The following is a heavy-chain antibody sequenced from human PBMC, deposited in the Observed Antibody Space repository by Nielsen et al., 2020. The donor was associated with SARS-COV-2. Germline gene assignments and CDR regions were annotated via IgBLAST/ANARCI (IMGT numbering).Heavy chain of an antibody. V-gene: IGHV1-18*01. D-gene: IGHD4-17*01. CDR3: ARIRDDYGDYVAVVYYYGMDV. CDR2: ISAYNGNT. CDR1: GYTFTSYG. J-gene: IGHJ6*02. Sequence: ASVKVSCKASGYTFTSYGISWVRQAPGQGLEWMGWISAYNGNTNYAQKLQGRVTMTRNTSISTAYMELSSLRSEDTAVYYCARIRDDYGDYVAVVYYYGMDVWGQGTTVTVSS.